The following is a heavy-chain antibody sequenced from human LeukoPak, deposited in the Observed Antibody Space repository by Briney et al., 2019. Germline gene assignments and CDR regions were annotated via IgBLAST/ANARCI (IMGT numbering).Heavy chain of an antibody. CDR2: ISSSSSTI. D-gene: IGHD6-13*01. Sequence: GGSLRLSCAASGFTFSNSWMSWVRQAPGKGLEWVSYISSSSSTIYYADSVKGRFTISRDNAKNSLYLQMNSLRDEDTAVYYCARVGEYSSSLVDYWGQGTLVTVSS. V-gene: IGHV3-48*02. CDR3: ARVGEYSSSLVDY. CDR1: GFTFSNSW. J-gene: IGHJ4*02.